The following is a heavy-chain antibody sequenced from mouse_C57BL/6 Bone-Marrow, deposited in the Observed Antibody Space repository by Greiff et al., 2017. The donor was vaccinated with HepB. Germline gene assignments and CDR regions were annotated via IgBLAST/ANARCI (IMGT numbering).Heavy chain of an antibody. D-gene: IGHD1-1*01. J-gene: IGHJ3*01. CDR2: ISDGGSYT. CDR1: GFTFSSYA. V-gene: IGHV5-4*01. CDR3: ARDRGITTVPLFAY. Sequence: EVKLVESGGGLVKPGGSLKLSCAASGFTFSSYAMSWVRQTPEKRLEWVATISDGGSYTYSPDNVKGRFTISRDNAKNNLYLQMSHLKSEDTAMYYCARDRGITTVPLFAYWGQGTLVTVSA.